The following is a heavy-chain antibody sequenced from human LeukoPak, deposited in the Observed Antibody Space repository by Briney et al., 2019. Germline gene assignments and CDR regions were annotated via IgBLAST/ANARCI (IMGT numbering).Heavy chain of an antibody. J-gene: IGHJ5*02. CDR1: GGSFSGYY. V-gene: IGHV4-34*01. D-gene: IGHD6-19*01. CDR2: INHSGST. CDR3: AKQAGSGWEGFDP. Sequence: KPSETLSLTCAVYGGSFSGYYWSWIRQPPGKGLEWIGEINHSGSTNYNPSLKSRVTISVDTSKKQFSLKLSSVTAADTAVYYCAKQAGSGWEGFDPWGQGTLVTVSS.